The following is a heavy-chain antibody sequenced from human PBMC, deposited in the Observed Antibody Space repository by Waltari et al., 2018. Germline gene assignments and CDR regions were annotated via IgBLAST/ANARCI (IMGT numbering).Heavy chain of an antibody. V-gene: IGHV3-21*01. CDR3: ARGGWGFYLDL. Sequence: EVQLVESGGGLVKPGGSLRLSCAASVSTLSSYSMNWVRQAPGKGLEWVSSISSTSTYTHYLDSVKGRFTISRDNTENSLYLQMNSLRAEDTAVYYCARGGWGFYLDLWGQGTLVSVSS. D-gene: IGHD7-27*01. J-gene: IGHJ4*02. CDR2: ISSTSTYT. CDR1: VSTLSSYS.